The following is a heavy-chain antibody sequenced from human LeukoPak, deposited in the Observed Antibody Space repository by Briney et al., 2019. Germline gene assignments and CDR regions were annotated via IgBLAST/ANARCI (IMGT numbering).Heavy chain of an antibody. CDR1: GFTFDDYA. V-gene: IGHV3-9*01. J-gene: IGHJ4*02. Sequence: PGRSLRLSCVASGFTFDDYAMHWVRQAPGKGLEWVSGISWNSGDIAYADSVKGRFTISRDNAKNSLYLQMNSLRPEDTALYYCAKQGQQLDLYYFDYWGQGTLVTVSS. CDR2: ISWNSGDI. CDR3: AKQGQQLDLYYFDY. D-gene: IGHD6-13*01.